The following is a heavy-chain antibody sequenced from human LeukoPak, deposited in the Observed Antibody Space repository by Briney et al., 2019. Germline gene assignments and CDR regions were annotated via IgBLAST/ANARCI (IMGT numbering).Heavy chain of an antibody. D-gene: IGHD3-16*02. J-gene: IGHJ4*02. Sequence: GGSLRLSCAASGFTFSSYSMNWVPQAPGKGLEWVSSISSSSSYIYYADSVKGRFTISRDNAKNSLYLQMNSLRAEDTAVYYCARGGMNDASYLHFDYWGQGTLVTVSS. CDR1: GFTFSSYS. CDR2: ISSSSSYI. CDR3: ARGGMNDASYLHFDY. V-gene: IGHV3-21*01.